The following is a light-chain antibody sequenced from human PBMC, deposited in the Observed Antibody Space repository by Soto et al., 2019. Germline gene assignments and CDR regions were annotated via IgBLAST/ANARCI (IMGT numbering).Light chain of an antibody. V-gene: IGKV2-28*01. Sequence: DIVMTQSPLSLPVTPGEPASISCSSSQSLLQSNGYNYLDWYLQKPGQSPQLLIYFGSYRASGGPARFSGSGSGKDFTLKIRRVEAEDVGVYSCMRSQQSPPTFGQGTKVEI. CDR1: QSLLQSNGYNY. J-gene: IGKJ1*01. CDR2: FGS. CDR3: MRSQQSPPT.